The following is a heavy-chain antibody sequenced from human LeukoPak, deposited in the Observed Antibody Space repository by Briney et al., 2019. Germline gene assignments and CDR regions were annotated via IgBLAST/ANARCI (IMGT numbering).Heavy chain of an antibody. D-gene: IGHD5-24*01. CDR2: IIPIFGTA. J-gene: IGHJ4*02. CDR1: GGTFRSYA. Sequence: GASVKVSXKASGGTFRSYAISWVRQAPGQGLEWMGRIIPIFGTANYAQKFQGRVTITTDESTSTAYMELSSLRSEDTAVYYCASTGDGYNKDYWGQGTLVTVSS. CDR3: ASTGDGYNKDY. V-gene: IGHV1-69*05.